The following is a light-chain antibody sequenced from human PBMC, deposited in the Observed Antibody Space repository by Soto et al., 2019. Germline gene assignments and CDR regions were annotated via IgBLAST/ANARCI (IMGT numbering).Light chain of an antibody. CDR2: GAS. CDR3: QQYNNWPPYT. Sequence: EIVMTQSPATLSVSPGDGATLSCTASQSVNSDLAWYQQKPGQSPRLLIYGASTRATGIPARFSGSGSGTEFTLTISSLQSEDFAIYYCQQYNNWPPYTFGQGTKLEIK. J-gene: IGKJ2*01. V-gene: IGKV3-15*01. CDR1: QSVNSD.